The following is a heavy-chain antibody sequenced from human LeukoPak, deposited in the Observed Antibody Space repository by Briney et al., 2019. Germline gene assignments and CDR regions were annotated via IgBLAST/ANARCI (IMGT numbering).Heavy chain of an antibody. CDR3: AKDSQSVAFFLDDAFDL. CDR2: ISATGSTT. J-gene: IGHJ3*01. D-gene: IGHD2/OR15-2a*01. CDR1: GLTFSTYS. V-gene: IGHV3-23*01. Sequence: GGSLRLSCTASGLTFSTYSLSWVRQTPGKGLEWLSVISATGSTTYYADSVRGRFTISRDNSKNTLYLQMNSLRVEDTAVYYCAKDSQSVAFFLDDAFDLCGQGTIVTVSA.